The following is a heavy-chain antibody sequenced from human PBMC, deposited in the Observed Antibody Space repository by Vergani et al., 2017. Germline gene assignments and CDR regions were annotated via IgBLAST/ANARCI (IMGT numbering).Heavy chain of an antibody. CDR1: GFTFSSYA. J-gene: IGHJ6*02. Sequence: EVQLVEPGGGLVQPGGSLRLSCSASGFTFSSYAMHWVRQAPGKGMEYVSAISSNGGSTYYADSVKGRFTISRDNSKNPLYLQMSRLRAEATAVYYCVKEVDSGSWYYYYGMDVWGQGTTVTVSS. D-gene: IGHD6-13*01. CDR2: ISSNGGST. CDR3: VKEVDSGSWYYYYGMDV. V-gene: IGHV3-64D*06.